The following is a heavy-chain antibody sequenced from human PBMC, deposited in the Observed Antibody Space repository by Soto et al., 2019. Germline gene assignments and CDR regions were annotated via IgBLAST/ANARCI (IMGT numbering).Heavy chain of an antibody. V-gene: IGHV3-21*01. CDR1: GFTFSSYS. J-gene: IGHJ4*02. D-gene: IGHD3-16*02. CDR2: ISSSSSYI. CDR3: ARDLPSYDYIWGSYRPAHFDY. Sequence: GGSLRLSCAASGFTFSSYSMNWVRQAPGKGLEWVSSISSSSSYIYYADSVKGRFTISRDNAKNSLYLQMNSLRAEDTAVYYCARDLPSYDYIWGSYRPAHFDYWGQGTLVTVSS.